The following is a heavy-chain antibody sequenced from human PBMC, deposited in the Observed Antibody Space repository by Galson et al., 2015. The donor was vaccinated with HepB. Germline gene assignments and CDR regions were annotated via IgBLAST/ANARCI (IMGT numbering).Heavy chain of an antibody. CDR3: ARDSRGGDYLPYYFDY. Sequence: SLRLSCAASGFTFSSYWMSWVRQAPGKGLEWVANIKQDGSEKYYVDSVKGRFTISRDNAKNSLYLQMNSLRAEDTAVYYCARDSRGGDYLPYYFDYWGQGTLVTVSS. CDR2: IKQDGSEK. J-gene: IGHJ4*02. CDR1: GFTFSSYW. V-gene: IGHV3-7*01. D-gene: IGHD4-17*01.